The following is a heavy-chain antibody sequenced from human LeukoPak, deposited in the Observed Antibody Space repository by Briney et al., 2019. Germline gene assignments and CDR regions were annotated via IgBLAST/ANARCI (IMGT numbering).Heavy chain of an antibody. CDR3: ASPRVGATDADY. D-gene: IGHD1-26*01. V-gene: IGHV4-39*07. CDR2: IYYSGST. J-gene: IGHJ4*02. Sequence: PSETLSLTCTVSGGSISSSSYYWGWIRQPPAKGLEWIGSIYYSGSTYYNPSLKSRVTISVDTSKNQFSLKLSSVTAADTAVYYCASPRVGATDADYWGQGTLVTVSS. CDR1: GGSISSSSYY.